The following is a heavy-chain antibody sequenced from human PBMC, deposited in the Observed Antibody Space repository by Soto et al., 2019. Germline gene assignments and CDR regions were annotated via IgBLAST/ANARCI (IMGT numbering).Heavy chain of an antibody. D-gene: IGHD3-22*01. CDR3: ARRTSYYDDSNAYYSFDY. J-gene: IGHJ4*02. V-gene: IGHV1-18*04. CDR1: GYSFTSYG. CDR2: ISVYHGNI. Sequence: VASVKVSCKGSGYSFTSYGISWVRQAPGQGLEWMGWISVYHGNIKYAQKFEGRVTMTTDTSMFTAYLEVRSLRSDDTAVYYCARRTSYYDDSNAYYSFDYWGPGTLVTVSS.